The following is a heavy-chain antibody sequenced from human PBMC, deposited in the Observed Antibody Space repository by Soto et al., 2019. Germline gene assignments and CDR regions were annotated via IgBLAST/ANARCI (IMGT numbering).Heavy chain of an antibody. V-gene: IGHV3-7*03. CDR2: IKQDGSEK. CDR3: AGGRRLYWSGTSCPLDY. CDR1: GFTSSNYW. D-gene: IGHD2-2*01. Sequence: GGSLRPSCEVSGFTSSNYWMSWVRQAPGKGLEWVANIKQDGSEKHYVDSVKGRFTISRDNAENSVFLQMDTLRAEDTAVYYCAGGRRLYWSGTSCPLDYWGQGTLVTVSS. J-gene: IGHJ4*02.